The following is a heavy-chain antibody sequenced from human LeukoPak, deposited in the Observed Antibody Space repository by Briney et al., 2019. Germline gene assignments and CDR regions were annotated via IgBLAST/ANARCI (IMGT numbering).Heavy chain of an antibody. D-gene: IGHD3-22*01. CDR3: AKDKGYYDSSGNFGNPTVFDY. Sequence: PGGSLRLSCAASGFTFNSYAMDWVRQAPGKGLEWVSAISGSGGSTYYADSVKGRFTISRDNSKNTLYLQVNSLRAEDTAVYYCAKDKGYYDSSGNFGNPTVFDYWGQGTLVTVSS. V-gene: IGHV3-23*01. CDR2: ISGSGGST. CDR1: GFTFNSYA. J-gene: IGHJ4*02.